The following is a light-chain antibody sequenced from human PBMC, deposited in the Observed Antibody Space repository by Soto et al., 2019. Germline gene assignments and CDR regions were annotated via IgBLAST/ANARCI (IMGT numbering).Light chain of an antibody. Sequence: DIVMTQSPLSLPVTPGEPASISCRSSQSLLHSNGYNYLDWYLQKPGQSPQLLIYLGSNRASGVPDRFSGSGAGTDFTRKSSRVEAEDVGVYYCMQALQTPLTVGGGTKVEIK. J-gene: IGKJ4*01. CDR1: QSLLHSNGYNY. CDR3: MQALQTPLT. CDR2: LGS. V-gene: IGKV2-28*01.